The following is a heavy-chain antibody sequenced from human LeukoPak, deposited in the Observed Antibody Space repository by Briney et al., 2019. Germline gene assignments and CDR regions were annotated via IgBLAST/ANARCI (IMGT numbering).Heavy chain of an antibody. J-gene: IGHJ4*02. CDR3: ARRTRVVPAAIDY. Sequence: GGSLRLSRAASGFTSSSYRMNGVRQAPGRGLEWVSSISSSSSYIYDADSVQGRFTISRDNAKNSLYLQMNSLRAEDTAVYYCARRTRVVPAAIDYWGQGTLVTVSS. CDR2: ISSSSSYI. CDR1: GFTSSSYR. V-gene: IGHV3-21*01. D-gene: IGHD2-2*01.